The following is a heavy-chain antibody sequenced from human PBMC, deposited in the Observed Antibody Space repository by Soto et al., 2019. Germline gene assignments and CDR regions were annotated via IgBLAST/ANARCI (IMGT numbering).Heavy chain of an antibody. CDR3: AKSGVSGYYYDFDY. CDR1: GFTFSSYA. Sequence: GGSLRLSCAASGFTFSSYAMSWVRQAPGKGLEWVSAISGSGGSTYYADSVKGRFTISRDNSKNTLYLQMNSLRAEDTAVYYCAKSGVSGYYYDFDYWGQGTLVTAPQ. V-gene: IGHV3-23*01. J-gene: IGHJ4*02. D-gene: IGHD3-22*01. CDR2: ISGSGGST.